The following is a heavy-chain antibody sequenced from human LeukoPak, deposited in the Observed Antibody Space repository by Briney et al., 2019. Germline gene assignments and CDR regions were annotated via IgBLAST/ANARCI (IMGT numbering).Heavy chain of an antibody. CDR2: INPNSGGT. Sequence: ASVKVSCKASGGTFSSYYMHWVRQAPGQGLEWMGWINPNSGGTNYAQKFQGRVTMTRDTSISTAYMELSRLRSDDTAVYYCARGVVPAANREYYYYYYMDVWGKGTTVTVSS. CDR3: ARGVVPAANREYYYYYYMDV. D-gene: IGHD2-2*01. V-gene: IGHV1-2*02. CDR1: GGTFSSYY. J-gene: IGHJ6*03.